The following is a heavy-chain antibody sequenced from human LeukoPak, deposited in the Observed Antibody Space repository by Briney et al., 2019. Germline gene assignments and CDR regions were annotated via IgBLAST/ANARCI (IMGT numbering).Heavy chain of an antibody. CDR1: GGSISSGSYY. Sequence: PSETLSLTCTVSGGSISSGSYYWVWIRQPPGKGLEWIGTIYYSGTTYYNPSLKSRVTISVDTSKNQFSLRLSSVTAADTAVYYCARGGIAAANNWFDPWGQGTLVTVSS. CDR2: IYYSGTT. CDR3: ARGGIAAANNWFDP. J-gene: IGHJ5*02. D-gene: IGHD6-13*01. V-gene: IGHV4-39*07.